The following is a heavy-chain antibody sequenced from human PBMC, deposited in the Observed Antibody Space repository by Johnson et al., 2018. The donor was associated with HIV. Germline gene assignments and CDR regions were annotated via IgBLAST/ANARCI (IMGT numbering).Heavy chain of an antibody. CDR2: ISSGVST. J-gene: IGHJ3*02. CDR1: GFTVSSTY. Sequence: LQLVESGGGFVQPAAPLRLSRSASGFTVSSTYMRWVRQAPGKGLEWVSVISSGVSTYYADPAKGRFTISRDKSKNTLYLQMNSLRAEDTAVYYCAREKTTPDAFEIWGQGTMVTVSS. V-gene: IGHV3-66*01. D-gene: IGHD4-11*01. CDR3: AREKTTPDAFEI.